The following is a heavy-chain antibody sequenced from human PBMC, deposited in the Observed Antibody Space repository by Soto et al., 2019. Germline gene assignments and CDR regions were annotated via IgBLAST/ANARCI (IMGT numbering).Heavy chain of an antibody. J-gene: IGHJ6*03. V-gene: IGHV4-59*01. CDR2: IYYSGST. CDR3: ARAGTRAAMGYYYYYMDV. CDR1: GGSISSYY. D-gene: IGHD2-2*01. Sequence: SETRSLTCTVSGGSISSYYWSWIRQPPGKGLEWIGYIYYSGSTNYNPSLKSRVTISVDTSKNQFSLKLSSVTAADTAVYYCARAGTRAAMGYYYYYMDVWGKGTTVTVSS.